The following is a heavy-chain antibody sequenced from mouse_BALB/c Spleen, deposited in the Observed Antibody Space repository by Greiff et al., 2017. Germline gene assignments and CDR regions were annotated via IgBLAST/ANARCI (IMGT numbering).Heavy chain of an antibody. CDR1: GYNFTSYW. CDR3: ARGGYDAMDY. Sequence: QVQLQQPGAELVKPGTSVKLSCKASGYNFTSYWINWVKLRPGQGLEWIGDIYPGSGSTNYNEKFKSKATLTVDTSSSTAYMQLSSLASEDSALYYCARGGYDAMDYWGQGTSVTVSS. CDR2: IYPGSGST. J-gene: IGHJ4*01. D-gene: IGHD1-1*02. V-gene: IGHV1-55*01.